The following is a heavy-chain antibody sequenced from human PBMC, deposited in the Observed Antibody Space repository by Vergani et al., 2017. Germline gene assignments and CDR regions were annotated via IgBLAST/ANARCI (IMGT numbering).Heavy chain of an antibody. D-gene: IGHD6-6*01. CDR3: AREYSSSVGFRAD. CDR1: FDSIRNLY. V-gene: IGHV4-59*11. J-gene: IGHJ4*02. Sequence: QVQLQESGPGLVKSSETLSLTCSVSFDSIRNLYCNWIRQPPGKGLEWIGSIHYSENTNYNPSLKTRVTISVDTAKNQFSLTLTSVTAAATAVYYCAREYSSSVGFRADWVQGSLVSVSS. CDR2: IHYSENT.